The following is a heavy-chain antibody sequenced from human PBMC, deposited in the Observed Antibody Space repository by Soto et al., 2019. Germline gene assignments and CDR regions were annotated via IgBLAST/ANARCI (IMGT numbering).Heavy chain of an antibody. Sequence: GASVKVSCKASGYTFTGYYMHWVRQAPGQGLEWMGWINPNSGGTNYAQKFQGWVTMTRDTSISTAYMELSRLRSDDTAVYYCARDTGYYDSSGSFDYWGQGTLVTVSS. D-gene: IGHD3-22*01. J-gene: IGHJ4*02. CDR2: INPNSGGT. V-gene: IGHV1-2*04. CDR1: GYTFTGYY. CDR3: ARDTGYYDSSGSFDY.